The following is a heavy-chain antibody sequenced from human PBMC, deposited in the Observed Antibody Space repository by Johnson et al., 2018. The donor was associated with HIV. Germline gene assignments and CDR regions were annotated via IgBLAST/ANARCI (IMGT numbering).Heavy chain of an antibody. CDR2: ISYDGSRS. CDR1: GLTFSSYG. D-gene: IGHD6-13*01. CDR3: TTFLSISWYVDAFDI. Sequence: VQLVESGGGVVQPGRSLTLSCAASGLTFSSYGIHWVRQAPGKGLEWVAAISYDGSRSDYGASVKGRFTISRDNSKNILYLQMNSLRPEDTAVYYCTTFLSISWYVDAFDIWGQGTMVTVSS. V-gene: IGHV3-30*03. J-gene: IGHJ3*02.